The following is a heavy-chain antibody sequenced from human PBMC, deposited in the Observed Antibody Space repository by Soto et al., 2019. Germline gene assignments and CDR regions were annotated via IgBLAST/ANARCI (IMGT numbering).Heavy chain of an antibody. V-gene: IGHV1-2*02. Sequence: QVQLVQSGAQVKPPGASVKVSCKASGYTFTGHYMHWVRQVSGKRLEHLGWLKSDNGSTYYAPKFQGRFTFTRDTSTSTAYMELSGLQSDDTAVYFCARDLCPLGSGSACPLYGLDIWGQGTTVVVS. CDR3: ARDLCPLGSGSACPLYGLDI. CDR2: LKSDNGST. D-gene: IGHD3-10*01. J-gene: IGHJ6*02. CDR1: GYTFTGHY.